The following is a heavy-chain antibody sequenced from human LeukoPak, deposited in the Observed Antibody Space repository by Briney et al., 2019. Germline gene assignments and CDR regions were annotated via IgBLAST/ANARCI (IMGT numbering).Heavy chain of an antibody. CDR2: IYPSGST. D-gene: IGHD6-6*01. Sequence: SETLSLTCTVSGGSISSGTYYWSWIRQPAGKGLEWIGRIYPSGSTNYNPSLKSRVTISVDTSKNQFSLKLSSVTAADTAVYYCARRPAAFDIWGQGTMVTVSS. V-gene: IGHV4-61*02. CDR1: GGSISSGTYY. CDR3: ARRPAAFDI. J-gene: IGHJ3*02.